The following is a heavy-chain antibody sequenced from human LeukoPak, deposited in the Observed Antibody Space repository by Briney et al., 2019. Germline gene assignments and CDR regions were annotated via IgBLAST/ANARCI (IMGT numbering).Heavy chain of an antibody. V-gene: IGHV4-59*01. CDR1: GGSIGSYY. D-gene: IGHD3-22*01. J-gene: IGHJ3*02. CDR2: IYDSGST. CDR3: ACLTTADAFDI. Sequence: SETLSLICTVSGGSIGSYYWSWIRQPPGKGLEWIGYIYDSGSTNYNPSLKSRVTISVDTSKNQFSLKLSSVTAADTAVYYCACLTTADAFDIWGQGTMVTVSS.